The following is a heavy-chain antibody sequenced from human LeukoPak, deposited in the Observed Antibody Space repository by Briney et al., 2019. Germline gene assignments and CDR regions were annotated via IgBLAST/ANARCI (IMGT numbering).Heavy chain of an antibody. Sequence: GGSLRLSCAASGFTFSSYAMSWVRQAPGKGLEWVSAISGSGGSTYYADSVKGRFTISRDNSKSTLYLQMNSLRAEDTAVYYCAKDLYPLNYDFWSGASGGFDPWGQGTLVTVSS. V-gene: IGHV3-23*01. D-gene: IGHD3-3*01. CDR2: ISGSGGST. CDR1: GFTFSSYA. CDR3: AKDLYPLNYDFWSGASGGFDP. J-gene: IGHJ5*02.